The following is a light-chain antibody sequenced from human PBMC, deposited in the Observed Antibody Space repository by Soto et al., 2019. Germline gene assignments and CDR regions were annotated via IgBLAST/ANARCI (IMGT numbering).Light chain of an antibody. CDR3: AAWDDSLNGRV. V-gene: IGLV1-44*01. J-gene: IGLJ2*01. Sequence: QSVLTQPPSASGTPGQRVTISCSGSSSNIGSNTVNWYQQLPGTAPKLLIYGNNQRPSGVPARFSGSKSGTSASLAISGLQSEDEADYYCAAWDDSLNGRVFGGGTKLTVL. CDR2: GNN. CDR1: SSNIGSNT.